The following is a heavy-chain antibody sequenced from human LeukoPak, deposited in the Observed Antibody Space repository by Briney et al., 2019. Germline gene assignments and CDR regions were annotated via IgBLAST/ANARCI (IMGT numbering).Heavy chain of an antibody. V-gene: IGHV3-21*01. Sequence: PGGSLRLSCAASGFTFSTYTMNWVRQAPGKGLEWVSSINTGSNLVYYADSVKGRFTISRDNAKNSLYLQMNSLRAEDTAVYYCARPQEPEGYRSWSVRDYYYMDVWGRGNTVTVSS. CDR2: INTGSNLV. D-gene: IGHD6-6*01. J-gene: IGHJ6*03. CDR3: ARPQEPEGYRSWSVRDYYYMDV. CDR1: GFTFSTYT.